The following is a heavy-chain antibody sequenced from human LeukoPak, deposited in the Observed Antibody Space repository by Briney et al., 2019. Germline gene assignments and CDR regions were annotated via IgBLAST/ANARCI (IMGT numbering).Heavy chain of an antibody. Sequence: PGGSLRLSCAASGFTVSSNYMSWVRQAPGKGLEWVSVIYSGGSTYYADSVKGRFTISRDNSKNTLYLQMNSLRAEDTAVYYCARDSPLDYYGMNVWGQGTTVTVSS. CDR3: ARDSPLDYYGMNV. V-gene: IGHV3-66*01. CDR1: GFTVSSNY. CDR2: IYSGGST. J-gene: IGHJ6*02.